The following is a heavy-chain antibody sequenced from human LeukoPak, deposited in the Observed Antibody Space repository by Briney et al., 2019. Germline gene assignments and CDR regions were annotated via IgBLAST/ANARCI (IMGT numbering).Heavy chain of an antibody. J-gene: IGHJ5*02. CDR2: INHSGST. CDR3: ASRCSSTSCYKSP. Sequence: YYXXWIRQPPXRGLEWIGEINHSGSTNYNPSLKSRVTISVDTSKNQFSLKLSSVTAADTAVYYCASRCSSTSCYKSPWGQGTLVTVSS. CDR1: YY. D-gene: IGHD2-2*02. V-gene: IGHV4-34*01.